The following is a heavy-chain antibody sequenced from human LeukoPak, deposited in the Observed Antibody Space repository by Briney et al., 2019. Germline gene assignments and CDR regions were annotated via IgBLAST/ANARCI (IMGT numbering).Heavy chain of an antibody. D-gene: IGHD3-10*01. CDR3: ATYGGVRGLSFDY. CDR2: THHTGNT. CDR1: GASISSNDQY. J-gene: IGHJ4*02. V-gene: IGHV4-31*03. Sequence: PSETLSLTCTVSGASISSNDQYWSWIRQHPGTGLEWIGYTHHTGNTYYNPSLKSRLTISVDTSRNQFYLKLRSVTAADTAVYHCATYGGVRGLSFDYWGQGTLVTVSS.